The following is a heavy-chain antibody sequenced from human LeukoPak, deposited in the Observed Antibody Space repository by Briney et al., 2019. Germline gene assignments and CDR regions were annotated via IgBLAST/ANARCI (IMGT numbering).Heavy chain of an antibody. J-gene: IGHJ5*02. Sequence: ASVKVSCKASGYTFTGYYMHWVRQAPGQGLEWMGLINPNSGGTNYAQKFQGRVTMTRDTSISTAYMEVSRLRSDDTAVYYCARGSQLTPYWFDPWGQGTLVSVSS. CDR3: ARGSQLTPYWFDP. CDR1: GYTFTGYY. CDR2: INPNSGGT. V-gene: IGHV1-2*02. D-gene: IGHD2-2*01.